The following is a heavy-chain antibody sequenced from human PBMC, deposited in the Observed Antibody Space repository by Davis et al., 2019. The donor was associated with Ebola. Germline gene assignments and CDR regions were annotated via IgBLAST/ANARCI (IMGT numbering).Heavy chain of an antibody. Sequence: ASVKVSCKASGYTFTGYYMHWVRQAPGQGLEWMGWINPNSGGTNYAQKFQGRVTMTRNTSISTAYMELSSLRSEDTAVYYCARFLTLDSWGQGTLVTVSS. CDR1: GYTFTGYY. J-gene: IGHJ4*02. CDR2: INPNSGGT. V-gene: IGHV1-2*02. D-gene: IGHD4-23*01. CDR3: ARFLTLDS.